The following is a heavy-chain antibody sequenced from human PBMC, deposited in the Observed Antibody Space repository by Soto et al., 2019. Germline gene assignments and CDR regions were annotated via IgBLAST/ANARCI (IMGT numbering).Heavy chain of an antibody. CDR2: IYHSGST. J-gene: IGHJ4*02. D-gene: IGHD3-10*01. CDR3: ARGVPQRITMVRGVPFDY. CDR1: GGSISSGDYY. Sequence: SETLSLTCTVSGGSISSGDYYWSWIRQPPGKGLEWIGYIYHSGSTYYNPSLKSRVTISVDRSKSQFSLKLSSVTAADTAVYYCARGVPQRITMVRGVPFDYWGQGTLVTVSS. V-gene: IGHV4-30-2*01.